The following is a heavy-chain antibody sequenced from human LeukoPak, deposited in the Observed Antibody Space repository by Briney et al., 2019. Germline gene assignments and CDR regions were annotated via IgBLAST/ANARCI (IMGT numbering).Heavy chain of an antibody. CDR1: GGSISSYY. CDR3: ARVGIAAAGSYARGWFDP. V-gene: IGHV4-4*07. CDR2: IYTSGST. D-gene: IGHD6-13*01. J-gene: IGHJ5*02. Sequence: PSETLSLTCTVSGGSISSYYWSWIRQPAGKGLEWIGRIYTSGSTNYNPSLKSRVTMSVDTPKNQFSLKLSSVTAADTAVYYCARVGIAAAGSYARGWFDPWGQGTLVTVSS.